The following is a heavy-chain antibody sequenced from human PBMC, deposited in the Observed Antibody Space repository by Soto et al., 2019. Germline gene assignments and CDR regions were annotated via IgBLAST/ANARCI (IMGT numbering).Heavy chain of an antibody. CDR2: IYPSDSDT. J-gene: IGHJ4*02. D-gene: IGHD1-26*01. CDR3: ARIVGATFRSLDY. Sequence: GESLKISCKGSGYNFAAYWIAWVRQLPGKGLELMGIIYPSDSDTRYRTSFQHQVTISADKSISTAYLQWSSLKASDTAMYCCARIVGATFRSLDYWGQGTLVTVSS. CDR1: GYNFAAYW. V-gene: IGHV5-51*01.